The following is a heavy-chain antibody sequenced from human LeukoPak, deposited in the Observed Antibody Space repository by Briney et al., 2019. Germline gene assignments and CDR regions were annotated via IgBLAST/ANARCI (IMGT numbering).Heavy chain of an antibody. J-gene: IGHJ4*02. D-gene: IGHD3-10*01. CDR2: MNPNSGNT. V-gene: IGHV1-8*01. CDR1: GYTFTSYD. Sequence: EASVKVSCKASGYTFTSYDINWVRQATGQGLEWMGWMNPNSGNTGYAQKFQGRVTMTRNTSIGTAYMELSSLRSEDTAVYYCARFYGGGWFGLPNSFDYWGQGTLVTVSS. CDR3: ARFYGGGWFGLPNSFDY.